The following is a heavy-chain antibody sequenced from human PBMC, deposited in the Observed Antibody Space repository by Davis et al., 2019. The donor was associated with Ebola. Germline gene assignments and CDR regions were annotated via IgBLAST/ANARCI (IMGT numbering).Heavy chain of an antibody. CDR1: GGSFSGYY. V-gene: IGHV4-34*01. CDR3: ASSSSGWYGDYFDY. D-gene: IGHD6-19*01. J-gene: IGHJ4*02. Sequence: MPSETLSLTCAVYGGSFSGYYWSWIRQPPGKGLEWIGEINHSGSTNYNPSLKSRVTISVDKSKNQFSLKLSSVTAADTAVYYCASSSSGWYGDYFDYWGQGTLVTVSS. CDR2: INHSGST.